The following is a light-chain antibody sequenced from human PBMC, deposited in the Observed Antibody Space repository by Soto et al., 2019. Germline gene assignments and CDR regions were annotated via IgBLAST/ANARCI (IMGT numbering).Light chain of an antibody. CDR1: QSVSSRS. V-gene: IGKV3-20*01. CDR3: QQFKTLPFT. Sequence: EIVLTQSPDTLSLSPGERATLSCRAIQSVSSRSLAWYQQKPGQAPRLLISGASGSATGIPDRFRGSGSGTEHTLTIDTLEPEDFAVYYCQQFKTLPFTFVPGIKEEVK. CDR2: GAS. J-gene: IGKJ3*01.